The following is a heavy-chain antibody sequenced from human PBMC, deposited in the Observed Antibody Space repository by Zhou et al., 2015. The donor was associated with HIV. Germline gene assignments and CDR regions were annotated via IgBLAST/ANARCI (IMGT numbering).Heavy chain of an antibody. CDR1: GFTFNRAW. CDR3: TTGPSRTDY. Sequence: VQLVESGGGVVQPGGSLRLSCAASGFTFNRAWMSWVRQTPGKGLEWVGRIKDKADGGTVDYGAPVKGRFTISRDDSRDTLFLQMNSLKIEDTGIYYCTTGPSRTDYWGQGTLVTVSS. V-gene: IGHV3-15*01. CDR2: IKDKADGGTV. J-gene: IGHJ4*02.